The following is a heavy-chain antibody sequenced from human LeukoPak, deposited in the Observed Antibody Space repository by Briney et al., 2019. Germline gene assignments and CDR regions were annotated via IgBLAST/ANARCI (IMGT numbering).Heavy chain of an antibody. CDR2: IIPIFGIA. CDR3: AREDPTVMFDY. Sequence: SVKVSCKASGGTFSSYAISWVRQAPGQGLEWMGRIIPIFGIANHAQKFQGRVTITADKSTSTAHMELSSLRSEDTAVYYCAREDPTVMFDYWGQGTLVTVSS. D-gene: IGHD1-1*01. CDR1: GGTFSSYA. J-gene: IGHJ4*02. V-gene: IGHV1-69*04.